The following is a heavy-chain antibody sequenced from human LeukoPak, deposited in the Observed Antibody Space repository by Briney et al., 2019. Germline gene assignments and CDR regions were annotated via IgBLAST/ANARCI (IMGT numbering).Heavy chain of an antibody. D-gene: IGHD2-2*01. Sequence: PGGSLRLSCAASGIIFSHYYMTWIRQAPGKGLEWISYISSSGSIIYYADSLKGRFTISRDNDKNSLYLQMNNLRAEDTAVYYCARVRGSTTSCGDYWGQGILVTVSS. CDR3: ARVRGSTTSCGDY. J-gene: IGHJ4*02. CDR2: ISSSGSII. CDR1: GIIFSHYY. V-gene: IGHV3-11*04.